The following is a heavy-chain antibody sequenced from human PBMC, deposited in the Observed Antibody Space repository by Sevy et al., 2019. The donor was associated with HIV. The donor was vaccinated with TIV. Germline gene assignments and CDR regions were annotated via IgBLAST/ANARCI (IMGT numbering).Heavy chain of an antibody. V-gene: IGHV3-43*01. CDR3: ARAMSLGTSLIDS. J-gene: IGHJ4*02. Sequence: GGSLRLSCAASGFTFGDHTMHWVRQAPGKGLEWVSLISWDGGREQYADSVRGRFTISRDNSKNTLHLQMNSLTTEDTAGYYSARAMSLGTSLIDSWGQGTLATVSS. CDR1: GFTFGDHT. D-gene: IGHD3-9*01. CDR2: ISWDGGRE.